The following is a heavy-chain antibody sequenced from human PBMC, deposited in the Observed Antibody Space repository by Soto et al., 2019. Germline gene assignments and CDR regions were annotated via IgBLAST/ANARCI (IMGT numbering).Heavy chain of an antibody. D-gene: IGHD6-19*01. Sequence: SQTLSLTCAISGDIISGNTVAWNWIRRSPSRGLEWLGRTYYRSRWYFDYAVSLNSRIAINPDTSRNQFSLRLTSVTPEDKAVYYCARGAHGMAVANFASWGQGTLVTVSS. J-gene: IGHJ4*02. V-gene: IGHV6-1*01. CDR2: TYYRSRWYF. CDR3: ARGAHGMAVANFAS. CDR1: GDIISGNTVA.